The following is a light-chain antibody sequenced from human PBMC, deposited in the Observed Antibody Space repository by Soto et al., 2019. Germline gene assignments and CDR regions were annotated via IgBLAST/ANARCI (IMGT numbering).Light chain of an antibody. CDR1: PSISSN. Sequence: ELVVTQSPATLSVSPGERATLSCRASPSISSNLAWFQQKPGQAPRLLIYDASTRATGIPARFSGSGSGTEFTLTISSLQSEDFAVYYCQQYNNWPPYTFGQGTKLEIK. J-gene: IGKJ2*01. CDR2: DAS. CDR3: QQYNNWPPYT. V-gene: IGKV3-15*01.